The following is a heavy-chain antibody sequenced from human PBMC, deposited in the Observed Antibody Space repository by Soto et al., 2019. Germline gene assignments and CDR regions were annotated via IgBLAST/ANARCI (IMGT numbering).Heavy chain of an antibody. CDR2: IYYSGST. V-gene: IGHV4-59*01. Sequence: SETLSLTCTFSVGSISSYYWSWIRQPPGKGLEWIGYIYYSGSTNYNPSLKSRVTISVDTSKNQFSLKLSSVTAADTAVYYCAREDSSGCDYWGQGTLVTVS. D-gene: IGHD6-19*01. CDR1: VGSISSYY. CDR3: AREDSSGCDY. J-gene: IGHJ4*02.